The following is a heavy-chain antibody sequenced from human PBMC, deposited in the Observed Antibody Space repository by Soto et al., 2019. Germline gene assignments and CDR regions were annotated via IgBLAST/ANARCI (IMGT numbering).Heavy chain of an antibody. CDR1: GYTFTGCY. V-gene: IGHV1-2*02. J-gene: IGHJ4*02. D-gene: IGHD3-16*02. CDR3: ARGPHRRRPLKDY. CDR2: INPNSGGT. Sequence: SVKVSCKASGYTFTGCYMHWVRQAPGQGLEWMGWINPNSGGTNYAQKFQGRVTMTRDTSISTAYMELSRLRSDDTAVYYCARGPHRRRPLKDYWGQGTLVTVSS.